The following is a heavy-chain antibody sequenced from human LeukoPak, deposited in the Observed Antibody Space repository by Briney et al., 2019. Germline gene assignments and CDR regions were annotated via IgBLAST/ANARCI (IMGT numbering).Heavy chain of an antibody. Sequence: ASEKVSCKASGYTFTSYGISWVRQAPGQGLEWMGWISAYNGNTNYAQKLQGRVTMTTDTSTSTAYMELRSLRSDDTAVYYCARSLWFGESYYMDVWGKGTTVTVSS. CDR2: ISAYNGNT. D-gene: IGHD3-10*01. CDR1: GYTFTSYG. J-gene: IGHJ6*03. CDR3: ARSLWFGESYYMDV. V-gene: IGHV1-18*01.